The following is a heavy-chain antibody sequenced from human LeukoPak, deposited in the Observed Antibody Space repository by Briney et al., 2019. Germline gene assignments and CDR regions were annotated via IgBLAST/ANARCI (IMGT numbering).Heavy chain of an antibody. J-gene: IGHJ4*02. D-gene: IGHD4-17*01. CDR2: ISAYNGNT. CDR3: ARAHMTTVTDNFDY. Sequence: ASVKVSCKASGYTFTSYGISWVRQAPGQGLEWMGWISAYNGNTNYAQKLQGRVTMTTDTSTSTAYMELRGLRSDDTAVYYCARAHMTTVTDNFDYWGQGTLVTVSS. CDR1: GYTFTSYG. V-gene: IGHV1-18*01.